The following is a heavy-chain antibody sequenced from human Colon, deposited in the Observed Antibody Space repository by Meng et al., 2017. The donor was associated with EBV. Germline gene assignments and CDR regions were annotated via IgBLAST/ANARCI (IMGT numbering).Heavy chain of an antibody. CDR2: IQHSGST. D-gene: IGHD6-19*01. CDR1: GCSISSGTNF. CDR3: ARVQWLPTQGLLYVP. V-gene: IGHV4-61*01. J-gene: IGHJ5*02. Sequence: GHLRGTAPGLVKPSVTLSRTCTGSGCSISSGTNFWSWMHQPPGNRLEWIGYIQHSGSTKYNPSLESRPTISADASKNQVSLRLPSVTAADTAVYYCARVQWLPTQGLLYVPWGQGTLVTVSS.